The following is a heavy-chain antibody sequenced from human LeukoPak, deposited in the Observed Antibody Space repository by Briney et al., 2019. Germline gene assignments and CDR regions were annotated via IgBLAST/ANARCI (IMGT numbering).Heavy chain of an antibody. CDR1: GDSIYSTSYY. V-gene: IGHV4-39*07. D-gene: IGHD2-2*01. Sequence: PSETLSLTCTVSGDSIYSTSYYWGWIRQPPVKGLEWIGSIYYSGSTYYNPSLKSRVTISVDTSKNQFSLKLSSVTAADTAVYYCARVVVPAANNWFDPWGQGTLVTVSS. CDR2: IYYSGST. CDR3: ARVVVPAANNWFDP. J-gene: IGHJ5*02.